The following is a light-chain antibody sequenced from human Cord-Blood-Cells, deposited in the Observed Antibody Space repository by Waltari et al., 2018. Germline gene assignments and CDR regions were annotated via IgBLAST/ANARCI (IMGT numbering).Light chain of an antibody. CDR2: WAS. Sequence: VMTQSPDSLAVSLGERATINCKSSQSVLYSSNNKNYLAWYQQKPGQPPKLLIYWASTRESGVPDRFSGSGSGTDFTLTISSLQAEDVAVYYCQRYYSTPYSFGQGTKLEIK. CDR1: QSVLYSSNNKNY. J-gene: IGKJ2*03. V-gene: IGKV4-1*01. CDR3: QRYYSTPYS.